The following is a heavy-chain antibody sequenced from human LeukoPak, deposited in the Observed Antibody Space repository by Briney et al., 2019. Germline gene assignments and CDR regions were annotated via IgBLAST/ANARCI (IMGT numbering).Heavy chain of an antibody. Sequence: GESLKISCKGSGYSFTTYWIGWVRQMPGKGLEWMGIIYPGDSDTRYSPSFQGQVTISADKSISTTYLQWSSLKASDTAMYYCARLPVSDRYYFHYWGQGTLVTVSS. J-gene: IGHJ4*02. V-gene: IGHV5-51*01. CDR3: ARLPVSDRYYFHY. CDR2: IYPGDSDT. CDR1: GYSFTTYW. D-gene: IGHD1-14*01.